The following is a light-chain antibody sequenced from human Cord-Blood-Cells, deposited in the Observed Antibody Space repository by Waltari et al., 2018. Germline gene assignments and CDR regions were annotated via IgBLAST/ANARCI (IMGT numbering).Light chain of an antibody. CDR3: QQSYSTPPT. V-gene: IGKV1-39*01. CDR1: QSISSY. J-gene: IGKJ1*01. Sequence: DIQVIPSPSSLSASVGDSVTITCRASQSISSYLNWYQQKPGKAPKLLIYAASSLQSGVPSRFSGSGSGTDFTLTISSLQPEDFATYYCQQSYSTPPTFGQGTKVEIK. CDR2: AAS.